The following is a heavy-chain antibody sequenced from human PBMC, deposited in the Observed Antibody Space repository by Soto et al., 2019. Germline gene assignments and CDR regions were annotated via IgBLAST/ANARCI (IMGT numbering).Heavy chain of an antibody. CDR2: IWYDGSNK. CDR3: ARDPYYYDSSGYHEY. CDR1: GLTFSSYG. Sequence: GGSLRLSCAASGLTFSSYGMHWVRQDPGKGLEWVAVIWYDGSNKYYADSVKGRFTISRDNSKNTLYLQMNSLRAEDTAVYYCARDPYYYDSSGYHEYWGQGTLVTVSS. J-gene: IGHJ4*02. D-gene: IGHD3-22*01. V-gene: IGHV3-33*01.